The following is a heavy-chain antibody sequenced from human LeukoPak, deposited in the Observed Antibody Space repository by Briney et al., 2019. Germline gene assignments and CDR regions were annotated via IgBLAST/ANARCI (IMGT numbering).Heavy chain of an antibody. D-gene: IGHD3-22*01. J-gene: IGHJ4*02. CDR2: ISSSGSTI. CDR1: GFTFSSYE. V-gene: IGHV3-48*03. CDR3: ARAVPDYYDSSGYLVYFDY. Sequence: GGSLRLSCAASGFTFSSYEMNWVRQAPGKGLEWVSYISSSGSTIYYADSVKGRFTISRDNAKNSLYLQMNSLRAEDTAVYYCARAVPDYYDSSGYLVYFDYWGQGTLVTVSS.